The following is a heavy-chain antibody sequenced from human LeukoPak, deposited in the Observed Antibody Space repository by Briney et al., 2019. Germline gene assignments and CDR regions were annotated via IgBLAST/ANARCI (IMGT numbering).Heavy chain of an antibody. Sequence: PSETLSLTCTVSGGSLSSSSYYWGWIRQPPGKGLEWFGSIYYSGSTYYNPSLKSRVTISVDTSKNQFSLKLSSVTAADTAVYYCARVGGITMVRGLTRGWFDPWGQGTLVTVSS. V-gene: IGHV4-39*07. CDR3: ARVGGITMVRGLTRGWFDP. CDR2: IYYSGST. J-gene: IGHJ5*02. CDR1: GGSLSSSSYY. D-gene: IGHD3-10*01.